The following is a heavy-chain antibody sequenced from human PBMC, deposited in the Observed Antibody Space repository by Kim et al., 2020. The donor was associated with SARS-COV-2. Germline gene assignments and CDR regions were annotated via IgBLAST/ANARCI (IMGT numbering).Heavy chain of an antibody. J-gene: IGHJ2*01. CDR2: IRTRGSAI. Sequence: GGSLRLSCAASGFTFSDYYVSWIRQVPGKGLEWVSFIRTRGSAIYYADSVKGRFTISRENAKNLRRLCEGPIHHLQGQRQELNVSANEQSESRGHGRELLCERTNNELRFLEWSRVYWYLDLWGRGTLVTVSS. CDR3: NVSANEQSESRGHGRELLCERTNNELRFLEWSRVYWYLDL. D-gene: IGHD3-10*01. V-gene: IGHV3-11*01. CDR1: GFTFSDYY.